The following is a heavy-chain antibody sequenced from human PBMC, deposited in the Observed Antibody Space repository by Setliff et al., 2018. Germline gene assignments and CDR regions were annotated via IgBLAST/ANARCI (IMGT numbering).Heavy chain of an antibody. D-gene: IGHD2-15*01. CDR2: IKEDGSEK. CDR1: GFIFSSYW. V-gene: IGHV3-7*03. J-gene: IGHJ4*02. CDR3: ARDKEWMVVPNYLDY. Sequence: TGGSLRLSCATSGFIFSSYWMSWVRQAPGKGLEWVANIKEDGSEKYYIESVKGRFTISRDNAKNSLYLQMNSMRAEDTAVYYCARDKEWMVVPNYLDYWGQGTLVTVSS.